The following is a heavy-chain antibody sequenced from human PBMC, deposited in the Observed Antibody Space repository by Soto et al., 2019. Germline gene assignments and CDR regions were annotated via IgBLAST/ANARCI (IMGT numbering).Heavy chain of an antibody. CDR1: GFTFSSYG. V-gene: IGHV3-33*01. CDR3: ARDSITMVRGVYYGMDV. CDR2: IWYDGSNK. Sequence: QVQLVESGGGVVQPGRSLRLSCAASGFTFSSYGMHWVRQAPGKGLEWVAVIWYDGSNKYYADSVKGRFTISRDNSKNTLYLQMNSLRAEDTAVYYCARDSITMVRGVYYGMDVWGQGTTVTVSS. D-gene: IGHD3-10*01. J-gene: IGHJ6*02.